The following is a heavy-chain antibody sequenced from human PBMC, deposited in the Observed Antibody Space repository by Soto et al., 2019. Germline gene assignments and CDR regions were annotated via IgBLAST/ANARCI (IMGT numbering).Heavy chain of an antibody. J-gene: IGHJ4*02. D-gene: IGHD2-8*01. CDR3: ARRLTETVSALGY. V-gene: IGHV3-30*09. Sequence: QVQLVESGGGVVQTGASLRLSCSASGFTFTSFAIHWVRQAQGKGLEWVAVISENGVNKYSAESVRGRFVISRDNSKNTVELEMNSLRPEDTAVYFCARRLTETVSALGYWGQGTLVSVSS. CDR2: ISENGVNK. CDR1: GFTFTSFA.